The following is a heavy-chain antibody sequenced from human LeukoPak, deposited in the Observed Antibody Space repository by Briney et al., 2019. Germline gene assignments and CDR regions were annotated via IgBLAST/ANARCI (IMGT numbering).Heavy chain of an antibody. D-gene: IGHD5-18*01. J-gene: IGHJ4*02. Sequence: GSLELSFAASGFPFSSYSMNWVRPAPGKGLEWVSSISSSSSYIYYADSVKGRFTISRDNAKNSLYLQMNSLRAEDTAVYYCARECRYSYGYCYFDYWGQGTLVTVSS. CDR1: GFPFSSYS. CDR3: ARECRYSYGYCYFDY. CDR2: ISSSSSYI. V-gene: IGHV3-21*01.